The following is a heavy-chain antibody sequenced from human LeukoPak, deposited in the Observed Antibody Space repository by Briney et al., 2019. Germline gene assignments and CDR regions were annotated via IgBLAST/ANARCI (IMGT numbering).Heavy chain of an antibody. D-gene: IGHD3-3*01. CDR3: ASSVEGYYYYYMDV. J-gene: IGHJ6*03. Sequence: GASVKVSCKAFGYTFTSNYVHWVRQAPGQGLEWMGWINPNSGGTNYAQKFQGRVTMTRDTSISTAYMELSRLRSDDTAVYYCASSVEGYYYYYMDVWGRGATVTISS. V-gene: IGHV1-2*02. CDR2: INPNSGGT. CDR1: GYTFTSNY.